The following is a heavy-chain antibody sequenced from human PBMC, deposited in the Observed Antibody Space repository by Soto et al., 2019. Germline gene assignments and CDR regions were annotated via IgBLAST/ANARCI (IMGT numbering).Heavy chain of an antibody. Sequence: SETLSFTCTVSGGSISSRSYWWAWIRQPPGKGLEWIGDIFYSGSTYYNPSLKSRVAISVDTSKNQFSLKLNSVTAADTAVYYCARHPRDDYNYGGSGIFDYWGQGTLVTVSS. V-gene: IGHV4-39*01. CDR2: IFYSGST. CDR1: GGSISSRSYW. D-gene: IGHD4-4*01. J-gene: IGHJ4*02. CDR3: ARHPRDDYNYGGSGIFDY.